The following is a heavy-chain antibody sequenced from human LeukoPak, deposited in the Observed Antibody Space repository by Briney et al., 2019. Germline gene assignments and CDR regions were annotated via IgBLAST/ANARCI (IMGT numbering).Heavy chain of an antibody. CDR3: ARVRYGSGETFDY. D-gene: IGHD3-10*01. CDR2: IYFSGKT. CDR1: GGSISSYY. V-gene: IGHV4-59*01. Sequence: KPSETLSLTCTVSGGSISSYYWSWIRQPPGRRLEWIGYIYFSGKTNYNPSLKSRVTISVDTFKNQFFLNLTSVTAADTAFYYCARVRYGSGETFDYWGQGTLVTVSP. J-gene: IGHJ4*02.